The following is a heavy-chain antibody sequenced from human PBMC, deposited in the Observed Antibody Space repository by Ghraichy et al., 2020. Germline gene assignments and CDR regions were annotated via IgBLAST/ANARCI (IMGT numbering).Heavy chain of an antibody. Sequence: SETLSLTCTVSVSSINISTSYWGWIRQPPGKGLEWIGSIYYSGSTDYNPSLKSRVTISVDTSNKQFSLRLTSVTATDTAVYYCARHTFPESIIHIFDYWGQGALVTVSS. D-gene: IGHD3-16*01. J-gene: IGHJ4*02. V-gene: IGHV4-39*01. CDR3: ARHTFPESIIHIFDY. CDR1: VSSINISTSY. CDR2: IYYSGST.